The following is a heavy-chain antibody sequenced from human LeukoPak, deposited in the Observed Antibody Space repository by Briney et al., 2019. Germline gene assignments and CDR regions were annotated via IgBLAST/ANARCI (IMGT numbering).Heavy chain of an antibody. Sequence: PGGSLRLSCAASGFTFSDYYMSWIRQAPGKGLEWVSYISSSGSSTYYADSVKGRFTISRDNAKNSLYLQMNSLRAEDTAVYYCARDAYGSGNYGMDVWGQGTTVTVSS. CDR2: ISSSGSST. V-gene: IGHV3-11*01. D-gene: IGHD3-10*01. CDR3: ARDAYGSGNYGMDV. J-gene: IGHJ6*02. CDR1: GFTFSDYY.